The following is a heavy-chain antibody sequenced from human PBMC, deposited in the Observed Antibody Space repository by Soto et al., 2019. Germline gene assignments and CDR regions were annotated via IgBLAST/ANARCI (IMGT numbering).Heavy chain of an antibody. CDR3: TADVGVVVADHYMDV. Sequence: EVQLVESGGGLVKPGGSLRLSCAASGFTFSNAWMSWVRQAPGKGLEWVGRIKSKTDGGTTEYAAPVKGRFTISRDDSKNTLYLKMNSLKPEDTAVNNCTADVGVVVADHYMDVWGKGTKVTVSS. D-gene: IGHD2-15*01. V-gene: IGHV3-15*01. CDR2: IKSKTDGGTT. CDR1: GFTFSNAW. J-gene: IGHJ6*03.